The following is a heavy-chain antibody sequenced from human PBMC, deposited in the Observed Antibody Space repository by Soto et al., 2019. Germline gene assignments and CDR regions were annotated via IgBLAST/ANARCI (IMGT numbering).Heavy chain of an antibody. J-gene: IGHJ5*02. CDR1: GYTFTGYH. D-gene: IGHD2-2*01. V-gene: IGHV1-18*04. Sequence: SVTVAFTAGGYTFTGYHIDLLRQAPGQGLEWMGWINPNNGDTNYAQKFQGRVSMTTDTSTTTAYMELRSLRSDDTAVYYCERVVPGDEAWFGPWGQGHLVTGSS. CDR3: ERVVPGDEAWFGP. CDR2: INPNNGDT.